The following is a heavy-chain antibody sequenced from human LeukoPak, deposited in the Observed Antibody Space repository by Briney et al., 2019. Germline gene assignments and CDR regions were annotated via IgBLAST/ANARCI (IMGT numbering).Heavy chain of an antibody. V-gene: IGHV3-74*01. CDR2: ITSDGSST. Sequence: PGRSLRLSCAASGFTFSNYWMHWVRQAPGEGLVWVSRITSDGSSTSHADSVKGRFTISRDNAKNTLYLQMNSLRAEDTAVYYCARDYAVGESFDIWGQGTLVTVSA. D-gene: IGHD3-16*01. CDR1: GFTFSNYW. CDR3: ARDYAVGESFDI. J-gene: IGHJ3*02.